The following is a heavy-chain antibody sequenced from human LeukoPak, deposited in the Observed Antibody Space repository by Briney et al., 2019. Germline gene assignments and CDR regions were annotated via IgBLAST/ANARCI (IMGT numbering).Heavy chain of an antibody. Sequence: PGGSLRLSCAASGFTFSSYWMHWVRQAPGKGLVWVSRINSDRSSTSYADSVRGRFTISRGNAKNTLYLQMNSLRAEDTAVYYCARCWSTTDFDYWGQGTLVTASA. CDR1: GFTFSSYW. V-gene: IGHV3-74*01. CDR3: ARCWSTTDFDY. J-gene: IGHJ4*02. CDR2: INSDRSST. D-gene: IGHD1-14*01.